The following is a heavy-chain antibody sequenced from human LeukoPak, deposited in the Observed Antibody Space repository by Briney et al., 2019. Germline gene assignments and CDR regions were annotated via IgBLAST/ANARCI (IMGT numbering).Heavy chain of an antibody. D-gene: IGHD3-16*02. CDR2: INPNSGGA. Sequence: ASVKVSCKASGYTFTRYYMHWVGQAPGQGLEWMGWINPNSGGANYAQKLHGRVTMTRDTSISTAYMELSRLRSDDTAVYYCARGEITSGGVIVVFDYWGQGTLVTVSS. J-gene: IGHJ4*02. V-gene: IGHV1-2*02. CDR1: GYTFTRYY. CDR3: ARGEITSGGVIVVFDY.